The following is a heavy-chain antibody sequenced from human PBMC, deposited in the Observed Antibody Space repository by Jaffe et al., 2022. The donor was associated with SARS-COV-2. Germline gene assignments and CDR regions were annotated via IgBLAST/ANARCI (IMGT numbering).Heavy chain of an antibody. J-gene: IGHJ4*02. Sequence: QIQLMESGGGVVQPGRSLRLSCAASGFTFENYAMHWVRQAPGKGLEWVTVISYNGSNKYYADSVKGRFAISRDNSKNTLYLQMNSLRAEDTALYYCATWNDSGFDSWGQGTLVTVSS. V-gene: IGHV3-30*09. D-gene: IGHD1-1*01. CDR3: ATWNDSGFDS. CDR1: GFTFENYA. CDR2: ISYNGSNK.